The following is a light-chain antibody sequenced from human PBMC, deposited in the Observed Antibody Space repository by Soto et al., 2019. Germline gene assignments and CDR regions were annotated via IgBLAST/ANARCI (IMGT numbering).Light chain of an antibody. CDR1: SNDIGTYDY. CDR3: TASSAKRVEL. Sequence: QSVMTQPVSVSGSPGQSITISCTGNSNDIGTYDYVSWYQQHPGKAPRLLIHGVHNRSPGISGRFSASKSGLTASLTISGLQAEDEADYYCTASSAKRVELFGPWTKGTVL. J-gene: IGLJ1*01. CDR2: GVH. V-gene: IGLV2-14*01.